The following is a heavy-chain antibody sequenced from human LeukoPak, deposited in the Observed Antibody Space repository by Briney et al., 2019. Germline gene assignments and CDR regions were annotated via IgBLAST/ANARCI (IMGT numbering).Heavy chain of an antibody. D-gene: IGHD4-17*01. Sequence: SQTLSLTCAVSGGSISSGGYSWSWIRQPPGKGLEWIGYIYHSGSTYYNPSLKSRVTISVDRSKNQFSLKLGSVTAADTAVYYCARETTVTHWCFDLWGRGTLVTVSS. J-gene: IGHJ2*01. V-gene: IGHV4-30-2*01. CDR3: ARETTVTHWCFDL. CDR1: GGSISSGGYS. CDR2: IYHSGST.